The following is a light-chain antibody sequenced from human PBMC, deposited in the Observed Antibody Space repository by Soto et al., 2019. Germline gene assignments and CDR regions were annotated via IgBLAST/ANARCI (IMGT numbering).Light chain of an antibody. J-gene: IGKJ2*01. Sequence: DIVMTQSPHSLAVSLGARASINCKSSQRILYSSYNKNSLAWYQQKPGHPPKLLIYWASTRESGVPDRYSGSVSGTDFTLTISSLQAADVAVYYCQHYYSTPYTFGQGTKLEMK. CDR3: QHYYSTPYT. V-gene: IGKV4-1*01. CDR1: QRILYSSYNKNS. CDR2: WAS.